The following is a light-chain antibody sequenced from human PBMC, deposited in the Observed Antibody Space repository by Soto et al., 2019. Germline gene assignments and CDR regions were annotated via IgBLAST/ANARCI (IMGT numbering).Light chain of an antibody. J-gene: IGLJ1*01. CDR2: EVS. CDR1: SSDLGGYNY. V-gene: IGLV2-14*01. CDR3: SSYTSSDTLV. Sequence: QSALTQPASVSGSPGQSITVSCTGTSSDLGGYNYVSWYQHHPGKAPKLMIYEVSNWPSGVSNRFSGSKSGNTASLTISGLQAEDEAEYYCSSYTSSDTLVFGTGTKVTVL.